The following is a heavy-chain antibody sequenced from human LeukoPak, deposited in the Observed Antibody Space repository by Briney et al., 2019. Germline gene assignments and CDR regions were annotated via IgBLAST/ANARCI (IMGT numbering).Heavy chain of an antibody. CDR2: INAGNGNT. CDR1: GYTFTSYA. Sequence: ASVKVSCKASGYTFTSYAMHWVRQAPGQRLEWMGWINAGNGNTKYSQKFQGRVTITRDTSASTAYMELSSLRSEDTAVYYCARDYGSGSYHDAFDIWGQGTMVTVSS. D-gene: IGHD3-10*01. V-gene: IGHV1-3*01. J-gene: IGHJ3*02. CDR3: ARDYGSGSYHDAFDI.